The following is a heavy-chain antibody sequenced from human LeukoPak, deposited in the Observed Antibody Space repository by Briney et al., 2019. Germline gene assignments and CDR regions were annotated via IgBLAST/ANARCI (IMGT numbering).Heavy chain of an antibody. D-gene: IGHD3-3*01. J-gene: IGHJ4*02. V-gene: IGHV1-18*01. Sequence: ASVKVSCKASGYTFTSYGINWVRQAPGQGLERMGWISAYNGNTNYAQKLQGRVTMTTDTSTSTAYMELRSLRSDDTAVYYCARRSQRSLEWLPHFDYWGQGTLVTVSS. CDR2: ISAYNGNT. CDR3: ARRSQRSLEWLPHFDY. CDR1: GYTFTSYG.